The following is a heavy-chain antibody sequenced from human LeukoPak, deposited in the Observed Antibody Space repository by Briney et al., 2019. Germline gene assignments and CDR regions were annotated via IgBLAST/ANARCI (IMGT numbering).Heavy chain of an antibody. CDR2: ISGNGGST. Sequence: GGSLRLSCAASGFTSSTYAMSWVRQAPGKGLEWVSGISGNGGSTFYADSVKGRFTISRDNSKNTLYLQMNSLRAEDTAVYYCGKDVRDHYDTSGYYPYDYWGQGTLVTVSS. CDR1: GFTSSTYA. J-gene: IGHJ4*02. D-gene: IGHD3-22*01. CDR3: GKDVRDHYDTSGYYPYDY. V-gene: IGHV3-23*01.